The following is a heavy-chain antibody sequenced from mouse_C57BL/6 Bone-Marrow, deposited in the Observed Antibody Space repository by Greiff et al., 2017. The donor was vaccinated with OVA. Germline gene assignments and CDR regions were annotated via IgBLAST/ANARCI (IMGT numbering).Heavy chain of an antibody. Sequence: VQLQQPGASVKLSCKASGYTFTSYWMQWVKQRLGQGLEWIGEIDPSVSYTNYNQKFKGTATLTVDKSTSTAYMQLSSLTSEDSAVNYCASLYYYGSSSYYFDYWGQGTTLTVSS. CDR3: ASLYYYGSSSYYFDY. D-gene: IGHD1-1*01. CDR1: GYTFTSYW. J-gene: IGHJ2*01. V-gene: IGHV1-50*01. CDR2: IDPSVSYT.